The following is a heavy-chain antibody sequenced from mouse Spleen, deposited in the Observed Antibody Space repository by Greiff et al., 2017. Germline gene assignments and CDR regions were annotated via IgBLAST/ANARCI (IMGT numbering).Heavy chain of an antibody. J-gene: IGHJ2*01. CDR3: AREGLYYGYLDY. CDR2: INYDGSST. V-gene: IGHV5-16*01. CDR1: GFTFSDYY. D-gene: IGHD2-1*01. Sequence: EVQRVESEGGLVQPGSSMKLSCTASGFTFSDYYMAWVRQVPEKGLEWVANINYDGSSTYYLDSLKSRFIISRDNAKNILYLQMSSLKSEDTATYYCAREGLYYGYLDYWGQGTTLTVSS.